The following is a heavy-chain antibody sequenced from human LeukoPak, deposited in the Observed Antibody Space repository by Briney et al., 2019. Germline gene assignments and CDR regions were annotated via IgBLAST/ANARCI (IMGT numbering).Heavy chain of an antibody. D-gene: IGHD3-10*01. CDR3: ARHVNMVRGVIISHYYYMDV. Sequence: SETLSLTCTVSGGSISSSSYYWGWIRQPPGKGLEWIGSIYYSGSTYYNPSLKSRVTISVDTSKNQFSLKLSSVTAADTAVYYCARHVNMVRGVIISHYYYMDVWGKGTTVTVSS. J-gene: IGHJ6*03. CDR1: GGSISSSSYY. V-gene: IGHV4-39*01. CDR2: IYYSGST.